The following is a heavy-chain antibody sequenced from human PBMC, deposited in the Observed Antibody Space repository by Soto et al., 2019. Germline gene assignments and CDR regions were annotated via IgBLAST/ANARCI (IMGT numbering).Heavy chain of an antibody. J-gene: IGHJ6*02. V-gene: IGHV3-30-3*01. CDR1: GFTFSSYA. CDR3: ARAGCDGGSCYTLVGLRYGMDV. Sequence: QVQLVESGGGVVQPGRSLRLSCAASGFTFSSYAMHWVRQAPGKGLEWVAVISYDGSNKYYADSVKGRFTISRDNSKXPXXXKXXSLRAEDTAVYYCARAGCDGGSCYTLVGLRYGMDVWGQGTTVTVSS. CDR2: ISYDGSNK. D-gene: IGHD2-15*01.